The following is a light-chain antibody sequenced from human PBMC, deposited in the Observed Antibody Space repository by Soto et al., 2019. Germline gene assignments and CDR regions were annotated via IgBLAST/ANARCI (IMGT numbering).Light chain of an antibody. Sequence: DIQMTQSPSSLSASVGDRVTITCRASQDIRNDLGWYQQKPGKAPMRLIYAASRLQSAVPSRFSGSGSGTDFTPTSTRLQPEYVATYYWLYHNSSPLTFGGGTRVEIK. CDR1: QDIRND. V-gene: IGKV1-17*01. J-gene: IGKJ4*01. CDR2: AAS. CDR3: LYHNSSPLT.